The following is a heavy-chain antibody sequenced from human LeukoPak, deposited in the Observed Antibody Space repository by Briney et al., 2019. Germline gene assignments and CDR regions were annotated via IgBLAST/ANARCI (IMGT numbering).Heavy chain of an antibody. CDR3: VRESGVWVGPGIGRPLDV. D-gene: IGHD3-16*01. CDR2: IKEDGSDK. CDR1: GFTFSDYW. Sequence: GGSLRLSCEGSGFTFSDYWMTWVRQAPGRGLEWVANIKEDGSDKQYVDSVQGRFTISRDNAGNSLHLQMNSLRVEDTAVYYCVRESGVWVGPGIGRPLDVWGKGTAVTVSS. V-gene: IGHV3-7*01. J-gene: IGHJ6*04.